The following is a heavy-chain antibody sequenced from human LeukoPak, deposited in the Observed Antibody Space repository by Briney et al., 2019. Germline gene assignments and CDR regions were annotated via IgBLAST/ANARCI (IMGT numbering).Heavy chain of an antibody. J-gene: IGHJ4*02. V-gene: IGHV4-61*01. Sequence: SETLSPTCTVSGGSVSSGSYYWSWIRQPPGKGLEWIGYIYYSGSTNYNPSLKSRVTISVDTSKNQFSLKLSSVTAADTAVYYCARARDSSGYYNPHFDYWGQGTLVTVSS. D-gene: IGHD3-22*01. CDR2: IYYSGST. CDR1: GGSVSSGSYY. CDR3: ARARDSSGYYNPHFDY.